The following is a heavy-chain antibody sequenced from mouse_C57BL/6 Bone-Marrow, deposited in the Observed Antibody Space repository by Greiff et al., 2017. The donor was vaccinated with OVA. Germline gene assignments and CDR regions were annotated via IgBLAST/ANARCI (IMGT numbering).Heavy chain of an antibody. CDR1: GYTFTSYW. CDR3: ARGEGLRPLGY. V-gene: IGHV1-52*01. CDR2: IDPSDSET. D-gene: IGHD2-2*01. Sequence: QVQLQQPGAELVRPGSSVKLSCKASGYTFTSYWMHWVKQRPIQGLEWIGNIDPSDSETHYNQKFKDKATLTVDKSSSTAYMQLSSLTSEDSAVYYCARGEGLRPLGYWGQGTTLTVSS. J-gene: IGHJ2*01.